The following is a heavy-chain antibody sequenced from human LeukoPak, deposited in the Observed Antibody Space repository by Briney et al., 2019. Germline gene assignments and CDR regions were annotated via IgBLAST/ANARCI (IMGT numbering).Heavy chain of an antibody. V-gene: IGHV4-59*01. CDR1: SGSISSYY. CDR2: IYYSGST. Sequence: PSETLSLTCTVSSGSISSYYWSWIRQPPGKGLEWIGYIYYSGSTNYNPSLKSRVTISVDTSKNQFSLKLSSVTAADTAVYYCARVDYDSSGYYFDYWGQGTLVTVSS. J-gene: IGHJ4*02. D-gene: IGHD3-22*01. CDR3: ARVDYDSSGYYFDY.